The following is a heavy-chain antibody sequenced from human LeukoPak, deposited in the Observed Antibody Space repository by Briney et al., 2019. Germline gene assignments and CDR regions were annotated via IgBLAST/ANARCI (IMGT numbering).Heavy chain of an antibody. CDR3: ARTGLYSSGWYSFFR. CDR2: IYHSGST. CDR1: GGSISSGGYS. Sequence: SETLSLTCAVSGGSISSGGYSWSWIRLPPGKGLEWIGYIYHSGSTYYNPSLKSRVTISVDTSKNQFSLKLSSVTAADTAVYYCARTGLYSSGWYSFFRWGQGTLVTVSS. V-gene: IGHV4-30-2*02. J-gene: IGHJ4*02. D-gene: IGHD6-19*01.